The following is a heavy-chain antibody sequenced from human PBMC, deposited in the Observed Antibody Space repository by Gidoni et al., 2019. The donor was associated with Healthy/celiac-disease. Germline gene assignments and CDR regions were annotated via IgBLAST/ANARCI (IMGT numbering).Heavy chain of an antibody. V-gene: IGHV3-23*01. J-gene: IGHJ4*02. Sequence: EMPLLESGGGLVQPGLSLLLSCAASGFTFRSYAMSRVRQAPGKGLGWLSAISGSGGSTYYADSVKGRFTISRDNSKNTLYLQMNSLRAEETAVYYCAKASSSSPSFWGQGTLVTVSS. D-gene: IGHD6-13*01. CDR1: GFTFRSYA. CDR2: ISGSGGST. CDR3: AKASSSSPSF.